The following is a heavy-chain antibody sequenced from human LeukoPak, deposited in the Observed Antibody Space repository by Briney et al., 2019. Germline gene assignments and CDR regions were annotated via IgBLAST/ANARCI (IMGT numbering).Heavy chain of an antibody. CDR3: ARLVRGVDYYGMDV. D-gene: IGHD3-10*01. J-gene: IGHJ6*02. V-gene: IGHV3-21*01. CDR1: GFTFSSYS. Sequence: GGSLRLSCAASGFTFSSYSMNWVRQAPVKGLEWVSSISSSSSYIYYADSVKGRFTISRDNAKNSLYLQMNSLRAEDTAVYYCARLVRGVDYYGMDVWGQGTTVTVSS. CDR2: ISSSSSYI.